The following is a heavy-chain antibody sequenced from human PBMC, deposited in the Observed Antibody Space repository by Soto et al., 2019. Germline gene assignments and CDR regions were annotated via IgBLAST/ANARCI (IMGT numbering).Heavy chain of an antibody. J-gene: IGHJ3*02. D-gene: IGHD2-15*01. V-gene: IGHV4-31*03. Sequence: QVQLQESGPGLVKPSQTLSLTCTVSGGSISSGGYYWSWIHQHPGKGLEWIGYIYYIGSTYYNPSLRSRVTISVDTSKNHCTLKLSSVTAADTAVYYCAKDTPQFRAFDIWGQGTMVTVSS. CDR3: AKDTPQFRAFDI. CDR1: GGSISSGGYY. CDR2: IYYIGST.